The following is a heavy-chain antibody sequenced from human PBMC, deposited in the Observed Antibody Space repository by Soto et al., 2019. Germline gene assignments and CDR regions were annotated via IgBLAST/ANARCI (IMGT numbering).Heavy chain of an antibody. V-gene: IGHV3-53*01. CDR2: IYSGGST. CDR1: GFTVSSNY. D-gene: IGHD4-4*01. J-gene: IGHJ6*02. CDR3: ASLMTTGKFLHYYYYYGMDV. Sequence: EVQLVESGGGLIQPGGSLRLSCAASGFTVSSNYMSWVRQAPGKGLEWVSVIYSGGSTYYADSVKGRFTISRDNSKNTLYLQMNSLRAEDTAVYYCASLMTTGKFLHYYYYYGMDVWGQGTTVTVSS.